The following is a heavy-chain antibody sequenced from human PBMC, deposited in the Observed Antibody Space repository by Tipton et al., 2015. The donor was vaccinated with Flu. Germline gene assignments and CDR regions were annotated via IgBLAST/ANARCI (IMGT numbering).Heavy chain of an antibody. J-gene: IGHJ4*02. CDR2: INHSGST. Sequence: LRLSCAVYGGSFSGYYWSWIRQPPGKGLEWIGEINHSGSTNYNPSLKSRVTISVDTSKNQFSLKLSSVTAADTAVYYCARDKGGIAAAGPPHPYYFDYWGQGTLVTVSS. CDR1: GGSFSGYY. V-gene: IGHV4-34*01. CDR3: ARDKGGIAAAGPPHPYYFDY. D-gene: IGHD6-13*01.